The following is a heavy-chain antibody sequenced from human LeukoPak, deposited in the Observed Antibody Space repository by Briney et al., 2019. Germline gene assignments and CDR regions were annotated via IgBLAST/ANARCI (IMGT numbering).Heavy chain of an antibody. J-gene: IGHJ4*02. V-gene: IGHV1-18*01. CDR2: ISAYNGNT. CDR1: GYTFTSYG. Sequence: ASVKVSCKASGYTFTSYGISWVRQAPGQGLEWMGWISAYNGNTNYAQKLQGRVTMTTDTSTSTAYMELRSLRPDDTAVYYCARDLRYDILTGFDYWGQGTLVTVSS. CDR3: ARDLRYDILTGFDY. D-gene: IGHD3-9*01.